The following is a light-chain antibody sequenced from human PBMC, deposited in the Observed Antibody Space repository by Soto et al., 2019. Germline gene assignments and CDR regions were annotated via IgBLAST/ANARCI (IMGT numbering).Light chain of an antibody. V-gene: IGKV3-15*01. CDR3: QQYSNWPPLYT. J-gene: IGKJ2*01. CDR1: QSVSSY. Sequence: EIVMTQSPATLSVSPGERATLSCRASQSVSSYLAWYQQKPGLPPRLLIYDASTRATGIQDRLGGSGSGTDFTLASSSLQSADFAVYYCQQYSNWPPLYTFGRGTKLQIK. CDR2: DAS.